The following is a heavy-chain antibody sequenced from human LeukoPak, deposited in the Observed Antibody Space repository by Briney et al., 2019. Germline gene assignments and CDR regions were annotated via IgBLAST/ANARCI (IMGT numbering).Heavy chain of an antibody. CDR3: ARVPVYGSGRNWFDP. V-gene: IGHV3-7*01. Sequence: GGSLRLSCAASGFTFSSYWMSWVRQAPGKGLEWVANIKQDGSEKYYVDSVKGRFTISRDNAKNSLYLQMNSLRAEDTAVYYCARVPVYGSGRNWFDPWGQGTLVTVSS. D-gene: IGHD3-10*01. J-gene: IGHJ5*02. CDR1: GFTFSSYW. CDR2: IKQDGSEK.